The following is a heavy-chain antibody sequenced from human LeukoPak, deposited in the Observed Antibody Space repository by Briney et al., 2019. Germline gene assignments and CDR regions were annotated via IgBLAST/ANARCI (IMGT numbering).Heavy chain of an antibody. Sequence: PSETLSLTCTVSGGSISSGGYYWSWIRQPAGKGLEWIGRIYTSGSTNYNPSLKSRVTISVDTSKNQFSLKLSSVTAADTAVYYCARDHRAVADLDAFDIWGQGTMVTVSS. V-gene: IGHV4-61*02. CDR3: ARDHRAVADLDAFDI. J-gene: IGHJ3*02. CDR2: IYTSGST. D-gene: IGHD6-19*01. CDR1: GGSISSGGYY.